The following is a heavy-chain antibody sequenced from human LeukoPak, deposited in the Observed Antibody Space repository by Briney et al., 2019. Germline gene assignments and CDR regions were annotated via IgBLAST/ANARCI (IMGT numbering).Heavy chain of an antibody. V-gene: IGHV4-34*01. CDR3: ARGRTVFDY. CDR1: GGSFSGYY. Sequence: SETLSLTCAVYGGSFSGYYWSWIRQPPGKGLEWIGEINHSGSTNYNPSLKSRVTISVDTSKNQFSLKLSSVTAADTAVYYCARGRTVFDYWGQGTLVTVSS. D-gene: IGHD4-17*01. CDR2: INHSGST. J-gene: IGHJ4*02.